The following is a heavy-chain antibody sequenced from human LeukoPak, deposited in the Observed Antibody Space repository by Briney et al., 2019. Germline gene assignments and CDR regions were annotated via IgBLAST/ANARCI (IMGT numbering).Heavy chain of an antibody. CDR3: ARTMRPILTGYYSLDY. Sequence: GGSLRLSCAASGFTLRNAWMIWVRQAPGKGLEWVGRIKSKTDGGTTDYAAPVKGRFTISRDDSKNTLYLQMNSLRAEDTAVYYCARTMRPILTGYYSLDYWGQGTLVTVSS. CDR2: IKSKTDGGTT. V-gene: IGHV3-15*01. J-gene: IGHJ4*02. D-gene: IGHD3-9*01. CDR1: GFTLRNAW.